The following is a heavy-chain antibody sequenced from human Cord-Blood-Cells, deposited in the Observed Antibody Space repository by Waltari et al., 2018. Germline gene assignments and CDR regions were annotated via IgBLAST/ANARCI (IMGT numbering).Heavy chain of an antibody. CDR2: IWYDGSNK. D-gene: IGHD2-21*01. V-gene: IGHV3-33*01. CDR1: GFTFSSYG. Sequence: QVQLVESGGGVVQPGRSLRLSCAASGFTFSSYGIHWVRQAPGKGLAWVAVIWYDGSNKYYADSVKGRFTISRDNSKNTLYLQMNSLRAEDTAVYYCAREVAYCGGDCYYYYYGMDVWGQGTTVTVSS. J-gene: IGHJ6*02. CDR3: AREVAYCGGDCYYYYYGMDV.